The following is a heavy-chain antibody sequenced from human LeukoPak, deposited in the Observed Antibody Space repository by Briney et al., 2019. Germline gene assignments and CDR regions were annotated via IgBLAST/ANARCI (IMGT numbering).Heavy chain of an antibody. D-gene: IGHD2-2*01. J-gene: IGHJ5*02. CDR1: GYSISSGYY. Sequence: PPETLSLTCAVSGYSISSGYYWGWIRQPPGKGLEWIGSIYHSGSTYYNPSLKSRVTISVDTSKNQFSLKLSSVTAADTAVYYCARHYVVVPAATNWFDPWGQGTLVTVSS. CDR3: ARHYVVVPAATNWFDP. CDR2: IYHSGST. V-gene: IGHV4-38-2*01.